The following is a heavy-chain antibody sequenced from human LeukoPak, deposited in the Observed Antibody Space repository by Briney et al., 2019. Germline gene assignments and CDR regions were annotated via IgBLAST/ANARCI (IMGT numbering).Heavy chain of an antibody. Sequence: GGSLRLSCAASGFTVSSYAMSWVRQAPGKGLEWVSAISGSGGSTYYVDSVKGRFTISRDNSKNTLYLQMNSLRAEDTAVYYCEGNSSSWKFDYWGQGALVTVSS. CDR2: ISGSGGST. J-gene: IGHJ4*02. V-gene: IGHV3-23*01. CDR1: GFTVSSYA. CDR3: EGNSSSWKFDY. D-gene: IGHD6-13*01.